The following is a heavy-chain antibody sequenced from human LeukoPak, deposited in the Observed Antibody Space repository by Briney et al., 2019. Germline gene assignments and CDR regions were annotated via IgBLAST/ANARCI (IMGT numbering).Heavy chain of an antibody. J-gene: IGHJ4*02. CDR3: ANTGGAPVGSLYSGSYYLDY. Sequence: GGSLRLSCAASGFTFSSYSMNWVRQAPGRGLELVSYISSSSSTIYYADSVKGRFTISRDNAKNSLYLQMNSLRAEDTAVYYCANTGGAPVGSLYSGSYYLDYWGQGTLVTVSS. V-gene: IGHV3-48*01. CDR2: ISSSSSTI. D-gene: IGHD1-26*01. CDR1: GFTFSSYS.